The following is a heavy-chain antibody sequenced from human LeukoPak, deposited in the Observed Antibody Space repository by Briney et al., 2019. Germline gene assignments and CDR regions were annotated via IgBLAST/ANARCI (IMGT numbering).Heavy chain of an antibody. Sequence: GGSLRLSCAASGFTFNSYAMSWVRQAPGRGLEWVSAISASGGTTYYADSVKGRFTISRDNSENPLFLQMNSLRAEDMAVYYCAKEPREYCSSTSCPNWFDLWGQGTLVTVSS. V-gene: IGHV3-23*01. CDR3: AKEPREYCSSTSCPNWFDL. CDR1: GFTFNSYA. CDR2: ISASGGTT. D-gene: IGHD2-2*01. J-gene: IGHJ5*02.